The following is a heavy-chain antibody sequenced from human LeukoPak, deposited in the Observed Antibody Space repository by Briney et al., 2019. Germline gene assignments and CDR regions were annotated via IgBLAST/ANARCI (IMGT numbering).Heavy chain of an antibody. CDR2: INPDSGGT. CDR1: GYTFTAYY. J-gene: IGHJ4*02. CDR3: ARDSYQYFSDTTGYYLYYFDF. V-gene: IGHV1-2*02. D-gene: IGHD3-22*01. Sequence: ASVKVSCKAPGYTFTAYYIHWVRQAPGQGLEWMGWINPDSGGTNLAQRFQGRVTMTRDTSINTAYMELSSLTSDDTAVYYCARDSYQYFSDTTGYYLYYFDFWGQGTLVTVSS.